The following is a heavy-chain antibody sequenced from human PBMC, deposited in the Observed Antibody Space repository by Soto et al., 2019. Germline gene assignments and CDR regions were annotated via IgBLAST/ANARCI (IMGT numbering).Heavy chain of an antibody. CDR1: GFPFGENA. D-gene: IGHD6-19*01. CDR3: AKEDTSSGSLDY. V-gene: IGHV3-23*01. J-gene: IGHJ4*02. Sequence: GSLVRSCAASGFPFGENAMSWVRQAPGKGLEWVSGISDSGATTYYADSVRGRFTISRDNSKNTLYLQMKSLRAEDSASYYCAKEDTSSGSLDYWGQGALVTVYS. CDR2: ISDSGATT.